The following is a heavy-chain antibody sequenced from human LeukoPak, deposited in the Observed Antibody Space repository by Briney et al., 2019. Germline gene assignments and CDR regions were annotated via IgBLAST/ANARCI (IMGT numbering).Heavy chain of an antibody. V-gene: IGHV3-74*01. J-gene: IGHJ5*02. CDR2: ISGDGTAR. Sequence: GGSLRLSCAASGFTSSSYWMHWVRQVPGKGLVWVSRISGDGTARNYADSVKGRFTISRDDAKNTVDLQMNSLRGEDTAVYYCVRGRGSYGWFDPWGQGTLVTVSS. CDR3: VRGRGSYGWFDP. D-gene: IGHD3-10*01. CDR1: GFTSSSYW.